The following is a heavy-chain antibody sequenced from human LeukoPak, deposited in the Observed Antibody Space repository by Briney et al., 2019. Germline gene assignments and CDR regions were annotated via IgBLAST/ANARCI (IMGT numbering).Heavy chain of an antibody. CDR1: GFTVSSNY. D-gene: IGHD2/OR15-2a*01. CDR2: IYSDGST. V-gene: IGHV3-66*01. CDR3: ARDNVIQGYYFAMDV. J-gene: IGHJ6*02. Sequence: GGSLRLSCAASGFTVSSNYMSWVRQAPGKGLEWVSVIYSDGSTYYADSVKGRFTISRDNSKNTLYLQMNSLRAEDTAVYYCARDNVIQGYYFAMDVWGQGTTVTVSS.